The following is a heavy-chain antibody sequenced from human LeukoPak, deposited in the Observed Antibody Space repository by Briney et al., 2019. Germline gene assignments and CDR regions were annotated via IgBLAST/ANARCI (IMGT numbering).Heavy chain of an antibody. J-gene: IGHJ4*02. CDR3: AKSPGSLGGN. CDR1: GLTFSSHG. CDR2: ISDNAYST. D-gene: IGHD3-10*01. V-gene: IGHV3-23*01. Sequence: GGSLRLSCAASGLTFSSHGMSWVRQAPGKGLEWVSGISDNAYSTDYADSVKGRFTISRDNSKNTLYLQMNSLRAEDTAVYYCAKSPGSLGGNWGQGTLVTVSS.